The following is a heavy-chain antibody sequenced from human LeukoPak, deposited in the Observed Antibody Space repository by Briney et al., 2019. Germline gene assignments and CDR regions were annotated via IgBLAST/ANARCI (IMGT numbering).Heavy chain of an antibody. CDR2: ISSSSSYI. V-gene: IGHV3-21*01. CDR1: GFTFDDYT. CDR3: ARDLAAHSGIFDY. D-gene: IGHD6-6*01. Sequence: PGGSLRLSCATSGFTFDDYTMHWVRQAPGKGLEWVSSISSSSSYIYYADSVKGRFTISRDNAKNSLYLQMNSLRAEDTAVYYCARDLAAHSGIFDYWGQGTLVTVSS. J-gene: IGHJ4*02.